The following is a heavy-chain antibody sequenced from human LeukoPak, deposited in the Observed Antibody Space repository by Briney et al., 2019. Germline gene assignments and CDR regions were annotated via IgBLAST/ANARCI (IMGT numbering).Heavy chain of an antibody. D-gene: IGHD2-21*02. CDR2: IYPGDSDT. J-gene: IGHJ4*02. CDR1: GFSFTTYW. CDR3: ARSWVTGYGTVLDY. V-gene: IGHV5-51*01. Sequence: GESLKISCKGAGFSFTTYWIGWVREMPGKGVEWMGIIYPGDSDTRYSPSFQGQVTISVDKSISTAYLQWSSLKASDTAMYYCARSWVTGYGTVLDYWGQGTLVTVSS.